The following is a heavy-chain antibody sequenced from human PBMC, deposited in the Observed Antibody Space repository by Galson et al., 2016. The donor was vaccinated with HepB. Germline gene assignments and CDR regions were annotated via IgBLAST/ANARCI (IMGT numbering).Heavy chain of an antibody. D-gene: IGHD3-3*01. V-gene: IGHV4-30-4*01. Sequence: TLSLTCTVSRGSINSGDYYWSWLRQSPGKGLEWIGYIYFSGTTPYNPSLKSPVTMSVDTSNNHFSLKLSSVTAADTAVYYCARYVRATRGSWSGYNFDYWGQGILVTVSS. CDR3: ARYVRATRGSWSGYNFDY. CDR1: RGSINSGDYY. J-gene: IGHJ4*02. CDR2: IYFSGTT.